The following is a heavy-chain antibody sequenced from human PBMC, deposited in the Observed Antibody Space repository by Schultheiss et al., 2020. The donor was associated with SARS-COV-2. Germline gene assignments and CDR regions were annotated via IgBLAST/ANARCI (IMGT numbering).Heavy chain of an antibody. CDR2: IFYSGDT. V-gene: IGHV4-59*02. D-gene: IGHD3-22*01. CDR3: ARGRKYYYDSSGYYYRNYYYYGMDV. Sequence: SETLSLTCTVSGDSVTSYYWGWIRQSPGKGLEWIGYIFYSGDTYYNPSLKSRLTMSVDASKIQFSLRLSSVTAADTAVYYCARGRKYYYDSSGYYYRNYYYYGMDVWGQGTTVTVSS. CDR1: GDSVTSYY. J-gene: IGHJ6*02.